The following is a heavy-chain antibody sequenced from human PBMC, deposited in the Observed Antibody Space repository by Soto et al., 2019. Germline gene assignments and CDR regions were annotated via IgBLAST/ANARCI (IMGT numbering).Heavy chain of an antibody. CDR1: GFTFSSYW. Sequence: LRLSCAASGFTFSSYWMSWVRQAPGKGLEWVANIKQDGSEKYYVDSVKGRFTISRDNAKNSLYLQMNSLRAEDTAVYYCAREGCTNGVCSTGFDYWGQGTLVTVSS. V-gene: IGHV3-7*01. CDR3: AREGCTNGVCSTGFDY. CDR2: IKQDGSEK. J-gene: IGHJ4*02. D-gene: IGHD2-8*01.